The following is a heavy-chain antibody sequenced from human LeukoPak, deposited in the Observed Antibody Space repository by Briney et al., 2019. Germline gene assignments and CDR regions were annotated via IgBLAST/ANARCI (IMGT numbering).Heavy chain of an antibody. CDR3: ARRGPTYYYDSRYFQH. J-gene: IGHJ1*01. Sequence: SETLSLTCAVSGGSFSGYYWSWIRQPPGKGLEWIGEINHSGSTNYNPSLKSRVTISVDTSKNQFSLKLSSVTAADTAVYYCARRGPTYYYDSRYFQHWGQGTLVTVSS. CDR1: GGSFSGYY. D-gene: IGHD3-22*01. V-gene: IGHV4-34*01. CDR2: INHSGST.